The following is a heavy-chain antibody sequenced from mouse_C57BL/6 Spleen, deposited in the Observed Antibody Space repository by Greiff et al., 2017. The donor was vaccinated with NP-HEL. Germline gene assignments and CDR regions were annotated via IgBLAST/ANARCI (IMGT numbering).Heavy chain of an antibody. Sequence: EVQLVESGGGLVQPGGSLKLSCAASGFTFSDYYMYWVRQTPEKRLEWVAYISNGGGSTYYPDTVKGRFTISRDNAKNTLYLQMSRLKSEDTAMYYCARPGRLGSSPWYFDVWGTGTTVTVSS. D-gene: IGHD1-1*01. CDR2: ISNGGGST. J-gene: IGHJ1*03. V-gene: IGHV5-12*01. CDR3: ARPGRLGSSPWYFDV. CDR1: GFTFSDYY.